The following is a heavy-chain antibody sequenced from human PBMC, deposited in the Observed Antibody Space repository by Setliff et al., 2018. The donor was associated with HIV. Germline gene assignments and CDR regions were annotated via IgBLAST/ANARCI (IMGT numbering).Heavy chain of an antibody. Sequence: PGGSLRLSCAASGFAFDNYCMTWVRQAPGKGLEWVGHIKSKTDGGTTDYAAPVKGRFTISRDDSKNTLYLQMNSLKSEDTAVYYCTTTLSLWFGAPFDYWGQGTLVTVSS. V-gene: IGHV3-15*01. CDR1: GFAFDNYC. CDR3: TTTLSLWFGAPFDY. CDR2: IKSKTDGGTT. D-gene: IGHD3-10*01. J-gene: IGHJ4*02.